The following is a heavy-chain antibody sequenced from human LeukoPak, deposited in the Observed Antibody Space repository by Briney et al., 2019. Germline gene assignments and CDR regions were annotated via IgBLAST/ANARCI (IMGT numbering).Heavy chain of an antibody. J-gene: IGHJ6*02. Sequence: GGSLRLSCAASEFTFGIYWMSWVRQAPGKGLEWVANIKQDGSEKHYVDSVKGRFTISRDNAKNSLYLQMNSLRAEDTAVYYCARASLNYYYYGMDVWGQGTTVTVSS. CDR1: EFTFGIYW. V-gene: IGHV3-7*01. CDR2: IKQDGSEK. CDR3: ARASLNYYYYGMDV.